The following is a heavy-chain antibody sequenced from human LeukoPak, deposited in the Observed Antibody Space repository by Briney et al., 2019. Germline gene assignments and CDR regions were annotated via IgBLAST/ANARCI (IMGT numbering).Heavy chain of an antibody. D-gene: IGHD6-13*01. V-gene: IGHV4-39*07. CDR2: IYYSGST. CDR1: GGSISSSSYY. Sequence: SETLSLTCTVSGGSISSSSYYWGWIRQPPGKGLEWIGSIYYSGSTNYNPSLKSRVTISVDTSKNQFSLKLSSVTAADTAVYYCARGHTRSWSDFDYWGQGTLVTVSS. CDR3: ARGHTRSWSDFDY. J-gene: IGHJ4*02.